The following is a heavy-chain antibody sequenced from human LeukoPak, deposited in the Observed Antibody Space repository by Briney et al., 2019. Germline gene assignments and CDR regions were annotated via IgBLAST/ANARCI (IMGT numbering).Heavy chain of an antibody. J-gene: IGHJ4*02. CDR1: GFTFSNAW. V-gene: IGHV3-53*01. CDR3: ARRAGEYSHPYDY. Sequence: GGSLRLSCAASGFTFSNAWMSWVRQAPGKGLEWVSFIYSGGNTHYSDSVKGRFTISRDNSKNTLYLQMNSLRAEDTAVYYCARRAGEYSHPYDYWGQGTLVTVSS. D-gene: IGHD4-17*01. CDR2: IYSGGNT.